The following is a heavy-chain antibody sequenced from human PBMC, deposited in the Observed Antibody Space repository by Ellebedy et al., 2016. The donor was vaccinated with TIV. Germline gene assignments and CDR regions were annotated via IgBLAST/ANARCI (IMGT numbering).Heavy chain of an antibody. Sequence: PGGSLRLSCAASGFTFSSYDMHWVRQAPGKGLELVALISYDANNKYYADSVKGRFTISSDNSKNTLYLQMNTLRPEDTAVYYCAKVPVGFCNRPFCFYLDDWGQGTLVSVSS. V-gene: IGHV3-30*18. J-gene: IGHJ4*02. D-gene: IGHD2-2*03. CDR1: GFTFSSYD. CDR3: AKVPVGFCNRPFCFYLDD. CDR2: ISYDANNK.